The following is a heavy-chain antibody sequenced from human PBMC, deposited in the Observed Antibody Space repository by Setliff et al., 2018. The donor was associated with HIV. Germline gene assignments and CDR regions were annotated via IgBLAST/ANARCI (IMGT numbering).Heavy chain of an antibody. V-gene: IGHV4-4*02. CDR1: GGSISSDNW. CDR3: ARVKSIKTTLVRLWPRFDL. J-gene: IGHJ5*02. CDR2: IYHSEYT. Sequence: SETLSLTCAVSGGSISSDNWWTWVRQPPGKGLEWIGEIYHSEYTNYNASLQSRVTMSVDTSKNQFSLKVRSLTAADTGLYYCARVKSIKTTLVRLWPRFDLWGQGTQVTVSS. D-gene: IGHD3-10*01.